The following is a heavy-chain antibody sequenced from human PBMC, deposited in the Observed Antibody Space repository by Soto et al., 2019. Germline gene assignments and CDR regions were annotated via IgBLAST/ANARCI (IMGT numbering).Heavy chain of an antibody. Sequence: SETLSLTCDVSGDTISTGGYTWAWIRQPPGKALEWIGHTYHSGNPYYNPSLKSRVIISVDTSKNQFSLKLSSVTAADTAVYYCARAYGGYADYWGQGALVTVSS. CDR2: TYHSGNP. CDR1: GDTISTGGYT. CDR3: ARAYGGYADY. D-gene: IGHD5-12*01. J-gene: IGHJ4*02. V-gene: IGHV4-30-2*01.